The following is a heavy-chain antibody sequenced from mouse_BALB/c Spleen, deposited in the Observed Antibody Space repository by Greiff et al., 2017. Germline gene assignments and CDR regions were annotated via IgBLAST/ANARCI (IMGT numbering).Heavy chain of an antibody. D-gene: IGHD2-3*01. CDR3: ARQYDGYSSWFAY. Sequence: EVKLMESGGGLVKPGGSLKLSCAASGFTFSSYAMSWVRQTPEKRLEWVATISSGGSYTYYPDSVKGRFTISRDNAKNTLYLQMSSLRSEDTAMYYCARQYDGYSSWFAYWGQGTLVTVSA. CDR1: GFTFSSYA. CDR2: ISSGGSYT. J-gene: IGHJ3*01. V-gene: IGHV5-9-3*01.